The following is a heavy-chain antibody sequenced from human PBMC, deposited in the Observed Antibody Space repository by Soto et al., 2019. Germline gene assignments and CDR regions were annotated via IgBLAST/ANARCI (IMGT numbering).Heavy chain of an antibody. Sequence: QVQLVESGGGLVKPGGSLRLSCAASAFKFSDYYMSWVRQAPGKGLEWVSYISGSGDVIYYADSVKGRFTISRDNDKKSAHLHMDTLRAEHTALYYCARAPDCGEGSCYRHFDLWGQGTRVAVSS. V-gene: IGHV3-11*01. CDR3: ARAPDCGEGSCYRHFDL. J-gene: IGHJ4*02. CDR1: AFKFSDYY. D-gene: IGHD2-15*01. CDR2: ISGSGDVI.